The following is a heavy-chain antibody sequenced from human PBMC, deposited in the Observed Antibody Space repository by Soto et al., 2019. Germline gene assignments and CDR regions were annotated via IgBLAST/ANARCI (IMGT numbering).Heavy chain of an antibody. D-gene: IGHD2-15*01. V-gene: IGHV3-11*06. CDR3: VRGGGGGLFDP. J-gene: IGHJ5*02. CDR1: GFTFGDSY. Sequence: SLRLSFPGSGFTFGDSYMSWIRQAPGKGLEWLSYISPGSRYPAYADSVKGRFTISRDNAKRSLYLQMMSLTAEDTAIYYCVRGGGGGLFDPWGQGTMVTVSS. CDR2: ISPGSRYP.